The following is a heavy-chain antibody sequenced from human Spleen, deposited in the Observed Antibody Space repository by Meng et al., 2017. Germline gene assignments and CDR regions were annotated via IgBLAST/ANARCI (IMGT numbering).Heavy chain of an antibody. V-gene: IGHV3-48*04. CDR3: ATSGYDSSRYYKILDY. D-gene: IGHD3-22*01. CDR2: ISSDSGTI. Sequence: ESLKISCAASGFTFSSYAMHWVRQAPGKGLEWVSYISSDSGTIFYADSVKGRFTISRDNAKNSLFLQMNSLRAEDTAVYYCATSGYDSSRYYKILDYWGQGTLVTVSS. J-gene: IGHJ4*02. CDR1: GFTFSSYA.